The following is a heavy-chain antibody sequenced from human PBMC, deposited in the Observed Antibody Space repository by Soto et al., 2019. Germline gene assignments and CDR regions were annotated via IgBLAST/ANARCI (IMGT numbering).Heavy chain of an antibody. V-gene: IGHV4-34*01. CDR2: INHSGST. J-gene: IGHJ5*02. D-gene: IGHD3-3*01. CDR1: GGSFSGYY. CDR3: ARGTGNYDFWSGYYTGLSWFDP. Sequence: NPSETLSLTCAVYGGSFSGYYWSWIRQPPGKGLEWIGEINHSGSTNYNPSLKSRVTISVDTSKNQFSLKLSSVTAADTAVYHCARGTGNYDFWSGYYTGLSWFDPWGQGTLVTVSS.